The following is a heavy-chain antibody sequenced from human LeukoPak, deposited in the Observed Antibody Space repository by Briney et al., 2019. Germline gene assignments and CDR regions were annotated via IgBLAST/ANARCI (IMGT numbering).Heavy chain of an antibody. CDR3: ATQQDRRPHAFDI. Sequence: GGSLRLSCTASGFSFSNHGMFWIRQAPGKGLEWVAVIYYDGSNKYHGDSVQGRFTISRDNSKNTLYLQMNSLRAEDTAVYYCATQQDRRPHAFDIWGQGTMVTVSS. J-gene: IGHJ3*02. CDR1: GFSFSNHG. D-gene: IGHD2-15*01. CDR2: IYYDGSNK. V-gene: IGHV3-33*01.